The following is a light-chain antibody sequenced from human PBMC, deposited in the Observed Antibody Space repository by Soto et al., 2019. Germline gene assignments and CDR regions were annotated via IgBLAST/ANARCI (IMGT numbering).Light chain of an antibody. CDR3: QQYYSIPLT. J-gene: IGKJ4*01. V-gene: IGKV4-1*01. Sequence: DIVMTQSPDSLAVSLGERATINCKSSQSVLFSPNNYYYLAWYQQKPGQPPKLLIYWASTRESGVPDRFSGSGSGTDFTLTINSLLAEDVAVYYCQQYYSIPLTFGGGTKVEIK. CDR1: QSVLFSPNNYYY. CDR2: WAS.